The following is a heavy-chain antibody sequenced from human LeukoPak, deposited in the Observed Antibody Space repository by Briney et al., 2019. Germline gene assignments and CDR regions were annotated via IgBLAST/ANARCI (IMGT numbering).Heavy chain of an antibody. V-gene: IGHV4-30-4*08. J-gene: IGHJ6*03. CDR2: IFHSGTS. CDR3: ARRARLSSHYYFIDV. D-gene: IGHD1-26*01. CDR1: GGSISSGDYY. Sequence: SETLSLTCTVSGGSISSGDYYWSWIRQPPGKGLEWIGYIFHSGTSYSNPSLKSRITISVDTSENQFSLKLSSVTAADTAVYYCARRARLSSHYYFIDVWGKGTTVSVSS.